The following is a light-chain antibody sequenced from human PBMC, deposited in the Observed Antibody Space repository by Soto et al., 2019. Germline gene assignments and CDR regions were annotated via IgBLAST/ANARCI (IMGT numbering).Light chain of an antibody. CDR3: QHRGNRPLP. Sequence: EIVVSKSPVTLSLTPGERATLSCRASQSVSRSLAWYQQKPGQAPRLLVYDASNRATGIPARFSGSGSGTDFTLTISSLEPEDFAVYFCQHRGNRPLPFGGGTKVDIK. CDR2: DAS. J-gene: IGKJ4*01. CDR1: QSVSRS. V-gene: IGKV3-11*01.